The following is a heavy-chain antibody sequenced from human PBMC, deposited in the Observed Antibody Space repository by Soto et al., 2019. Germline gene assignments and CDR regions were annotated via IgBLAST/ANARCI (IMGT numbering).Heavy chain of an antibody. CDR3: ARVLDYYDILTGARPGFDY. J-gene: IGHJ4*02. D-gene: IGHD3-9*01. CDR2: MSAYNGKT. V-gene: IGHV1-18*01. Sequence: ASVKVSCKASGYTFTSYGISWVRQAPGQGLEWMGWMSAYNGKTKYAQKVQGRVTMTTDTSTSTAYMELRSLRSDDTAVYYCARVLDYYDILTGARPGFDYWGQGTLVTVSS. CDR1: GYTFTSYG.